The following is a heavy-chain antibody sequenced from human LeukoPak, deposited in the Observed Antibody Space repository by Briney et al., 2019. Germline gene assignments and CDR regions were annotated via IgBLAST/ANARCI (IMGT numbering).Heavy chain of an antibody. D-gene: IGHD3-22*01. V-gene: IGHV5-51*01. J-gene: IGHJ4*02. Sequence: HGESLKTTCNASRYTIATYSTGRARQMPAKGPDSMGIIHLRDSITLYSPSFQSRATISLDKSIDTAYLQWSSLEASDTAMYYCARQGEYYYDSRGYYCDYWGQGTLVTVSS. CDR1: RYTIATYS. CDR3: ARQGEYYYDSRGYYCDY. CDR2: IHLRDSIT.